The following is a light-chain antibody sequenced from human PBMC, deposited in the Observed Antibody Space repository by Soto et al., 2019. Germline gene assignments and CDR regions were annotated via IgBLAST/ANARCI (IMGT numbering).Light chain of an antibody. CDR1: QDIRND. CDR2: SES. Sequence: DIQMTQSPSSLSASVGDRVTITCRASQDIRNDLGWYQQKPGKAPKRLIFSESTLDSGVPSRFSGGGIGTEFTLTISSLQPVEFAKYYCLHHYNYPLTLGGGTKVEIK. J-gene: IGKJ4*01. V-gene: IGKV1-17*01. CDR3: LHHYNYPLT.